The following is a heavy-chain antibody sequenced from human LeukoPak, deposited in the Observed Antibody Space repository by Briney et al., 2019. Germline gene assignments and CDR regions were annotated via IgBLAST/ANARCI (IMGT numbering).Heavy chain of an antibody. CDR1: GFPISSYS. J-gene: IGHJ4*02. CDR2: ISSSGSAI. V-gene: IGHV3-48*01. Sequence: GGSLRLSCAASGFPISSYSINWVRQAPGKGLEWVSYISSSGSAIYYVDSVKGRFTVSRDNAKNSLFLQMNSPRAEDMAVYYCVRVKGSYFDYWGQGALVTVSS. D-gene: IGHD2-15*01. CDR3: VRVKGSYFDY.